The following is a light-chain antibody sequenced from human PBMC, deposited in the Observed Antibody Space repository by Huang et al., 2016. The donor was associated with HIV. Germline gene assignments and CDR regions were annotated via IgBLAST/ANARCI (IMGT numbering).Light chain of an antibody. CDR1: QRVSTDY. CDR2: GAT. Sequence: ETVLTQSPGILSLSPGERANLTCGASQRVSTDYLAWYQQKPGPAPRRLIQGATVRHTGMPDRVSGSGSGTDFTLTINRLEPEDFALYYCQQYGNSPLTFGGGTEVEIK. CDR3: QQYGNSPLT. V-gene: IGKV3-20*01. J-gene: IGKJ4*01.